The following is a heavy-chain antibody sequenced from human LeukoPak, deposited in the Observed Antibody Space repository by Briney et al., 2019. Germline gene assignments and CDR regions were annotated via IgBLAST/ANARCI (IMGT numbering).Heavy chain of an antibody. J-gene: IGHJ3*02. CDR3: ARDLGSGWYGAFDI. Sequence: PSETLSLTCTVSGGSISSYYWSWIRQPPGKGLEWIGYIYYSGSTNYNPSLKSRVTISVDTSKNQFSLKLSSVTAADTAVYYCARDLGSGWYGAFDIWGQGTMVTVSS. V-gene: IGHV4-59*01. CDR1: GGSISSYY. CDR2: IYYSGST. D-gene: IGHD6-19*01.